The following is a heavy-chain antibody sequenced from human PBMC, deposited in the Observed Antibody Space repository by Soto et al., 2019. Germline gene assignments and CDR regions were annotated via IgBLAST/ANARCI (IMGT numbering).Heavy chain of an antibody. V-gene: IGHV3-66*01. CDR1: GFTVSSNY. CDR3: ARGGYYDSNGYYYYFDY. CDR2: IYSGGST. D-gene: IGHD3-22*01. J-gene: IGHJ4*02. Sequence: GGSLRLSCAASGFTVSSNYMSWVRQAPGKGLEWVSVIYSGGSTYYADSVKGRFTISRDNSKNTLYLQMNSLRAEDTAVYYGARGGYYDSNGYYYYFDYWGQGTLGTVSS.